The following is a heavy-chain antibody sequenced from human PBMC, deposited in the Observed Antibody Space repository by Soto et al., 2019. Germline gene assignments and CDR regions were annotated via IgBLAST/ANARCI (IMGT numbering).Heavy chain of an antibody. D-gene: IGHD5-18*01. CDR3: ARGRGYSYGDLDY. V-gene: IGHV4-59*01. J-gene: IGHJ4*02. CDR1: GGSISSYY. Sequence: PSESLRLTCVVAGGSISSYYRSWIRQHPGKGLEWIGYIYYSGSTNYNPSLKSRVTISVDTSKNQFSLKLSSVTAADTAVYYCARGRGYSYGDLDYWGQGTLVTAPQ. CDR2: IYYSGST.